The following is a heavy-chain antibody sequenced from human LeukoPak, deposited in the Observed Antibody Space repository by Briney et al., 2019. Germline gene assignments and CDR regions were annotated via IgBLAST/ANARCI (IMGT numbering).Heavy chain of an antibody. CDR3: ASGYKTVSVFDH. J-gene: IGHJ4*02. Sequence: GASVKVSCKASGYTFTYHYIHLVRQAPGQGLEWMGIINPSNGDTNYAQRFQGRVTMTRDTSTSTVYMELSSLRSEDTAVYYCASGYKTVSVFDHWGQGTLVTVSS. D-gene: IGHD5-24*01. V-gene: IGHV1-46*01. CDR1: GYTFTYHY. CDR2: INPSNGDT.